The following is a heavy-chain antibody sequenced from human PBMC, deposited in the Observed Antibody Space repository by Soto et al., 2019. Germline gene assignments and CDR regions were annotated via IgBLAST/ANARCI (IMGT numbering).Heavy chain of an antibody. CDR3: ARLQLVQKVIDY. CDR1: GDSISTYY. CDR2: IFYSGGT. Sequence: SEILSLTCTVSGDSISTYYWSWIRQPPGKGLQWIGYIFYSGGTAYNPSLKSRVTISLDMSKKQISLKLSSVTTADTATYSCARLQLVQKVIDYWGQGTLVTVSS. D-gene: IGHD1-1*01. V-gene: IGHV4-59*01. J-gene: IGHJ4*02.